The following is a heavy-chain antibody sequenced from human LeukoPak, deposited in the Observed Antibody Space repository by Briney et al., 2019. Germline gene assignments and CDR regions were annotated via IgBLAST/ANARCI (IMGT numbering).Heavy chain of an antibody. CDR2: INPSGGST. J-gene: IGHJ6*02. V-gene: IGHV1-46*01. CDR1: GYTFTSYY. CDR3: ARFPRSDFWSGYYATYYYYYGMDV. D-gene: IGHD3-3*01. Sequence: ASVKVSCKASGYTFTSYYMHWVRQAPGQGLEWMGIINPSGGSTSYAQKFQGRVTMTRDTSTSTVYMELSSLRSEDTAVYYCARFPRSDFWSGYYATYYYYYGMDVWGQGTTVTVSS.